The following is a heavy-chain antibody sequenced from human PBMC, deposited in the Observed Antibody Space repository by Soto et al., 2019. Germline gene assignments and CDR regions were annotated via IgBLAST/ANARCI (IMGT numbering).Heavy chain of an antibody. CDR3: ARGEGEYCSGGSCYPPSDAFDI. CDR1: GYSFTSYW. V-gene: IGHV5-51*01. D-gene: IGHD2-15*01. CDR2: IYPGDSDT. J-gene: IGHJ3*02. Sequence: GESLKISCKGSGYSFTSYWIGWVRQMPGKGLEWMGIIYPGDSDTRYSPSFQGQVTISADKSISTAYLQWSSLKASDTAMYYCARGEGEYCSGGSCYPPSDAFDIWGQGTMVTVSS.